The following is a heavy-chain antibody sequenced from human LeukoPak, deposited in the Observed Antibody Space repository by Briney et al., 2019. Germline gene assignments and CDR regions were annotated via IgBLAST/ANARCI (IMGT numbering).Heavy chain of an antibody. Sequence: GASVKVSCKASGYTFTSYGISWVRQAPGQGLEWMGWISAYNGNTNYAQKLQGRVTMTTDTSTSTAYMELRSLRSDETAVYYCARGANYYDSSAAFDYWGQGTLVTVSS. V-gene: IGHV1-18*01. CDR3: ARGANYYDSSAAFDY. J-gene: IGHJ4*02. D-gene: IGHD3-22*01. CDR1: GYTFTSYG. CDR2: ISAYNGNT.